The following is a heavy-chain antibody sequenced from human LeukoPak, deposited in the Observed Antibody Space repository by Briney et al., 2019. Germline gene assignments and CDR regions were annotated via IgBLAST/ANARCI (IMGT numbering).Heavy chain of an antibody. V-gene: IGHV1-69*04. CDR1: GGTLSSYA. CDR2: IIPILGIA. J-gene: IGHJ5*02. D-gene: IGHD2-2*02. Sequence: SVKVSCKASGGTLSSYAISWVRQAPGQGLEWMGRIIPILGIANYAQKFQGRVTITADKSTSTAYMELSSLRSEDTAVYYCARSIVVVPAAIVFWFDPWGQGTLVTVSS. CDR3: ARSIVVVPAAIVFWFDP.